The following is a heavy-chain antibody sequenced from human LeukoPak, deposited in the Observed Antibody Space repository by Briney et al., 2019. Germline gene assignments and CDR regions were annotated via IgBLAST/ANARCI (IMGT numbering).Heavy chain of an antibody. V-gene: IGHV3-33*01. Sequence: GRSLRLSCAASGFTFSSYGMHWVRQAPVKGLEWVAVIWDDGSKKYYADSVKGRFTISRDNSKNTLYLQMNSLRAEDTAVYYCARDSYYDHSGGDFDYWGQGTLVTVSS. J-gene: IGHJ4*02. CDR1: GFTFSSYG. CDR2: IWDDGSKK. CDR3: ARDSYYDHSGGDFDY. D-gene: IGHD3-22*01.